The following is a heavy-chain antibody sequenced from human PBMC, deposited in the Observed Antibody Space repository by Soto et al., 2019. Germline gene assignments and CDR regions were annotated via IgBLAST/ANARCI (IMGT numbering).Heavy chain of an antibody. CDR1: GGSISSYY. D-gene: IGHD4-17*01. CDR2: IYYSGST. Sequence: QVQLQESGPGLVKPSETLSLTCTVSGGSISSYYCSWIRQPPGKGLEWIGYIYYSGSTNYNPSLKSRVTISVDTSKNQFSLKLSSVHAADTAVYDCARRYGASFDYWGQGTLVTVSS. V-gene: IGHV4-59*01. J-gene: IGHJ4*02. CDR3: ARRYGASFDY.